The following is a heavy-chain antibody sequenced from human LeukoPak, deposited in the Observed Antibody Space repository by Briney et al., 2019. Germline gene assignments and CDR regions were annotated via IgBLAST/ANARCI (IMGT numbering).Heavy chain of an antibody. CDR1: GFTFSDYY. V-gene: IGHV3-11*04. J-gene: IGHJ4*02. D-gene: IGHD5-12*01. Sequence: PGGSLRLSCAASGFTFSDYYMSWIRQAPGKGLEWVSYISSSGSTIYYADSVKGRFTISRDNAKKSLYLQMNSLRAGDTAVYYCARDPHGGYDGVLFDWGQGTLVTVSA. CDR2: ISSSGSTI. CDR3: ARDPHGGYDGVLFD.